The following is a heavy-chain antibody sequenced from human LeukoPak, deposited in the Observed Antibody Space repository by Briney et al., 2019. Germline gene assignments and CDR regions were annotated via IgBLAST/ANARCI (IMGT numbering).Heavy chain of an antibody. D-gene: IGHD6-19*01. CDR3: AKALWVAGYFDY. CDR1: GFTFNTYG. CDR2: IRNDGSNK. V-gene: IGHV3-30*02. Sequence: GGSLRLSCAASGFTFNTYGMHWVRQAPGKGLEWVAFIRNDGSNKYYADSVKGRFTISRDNSKNTLYLQMNSLRPEDTAIYYCAKALWVAGYFDYWGQGTLVTVSS. J-gene: IGHJ4*02.